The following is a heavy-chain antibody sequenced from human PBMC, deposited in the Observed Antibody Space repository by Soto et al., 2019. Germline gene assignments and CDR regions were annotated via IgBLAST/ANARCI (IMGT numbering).Heavy chain of an antibody. CDR3: ARGLTGFGAAMVTLSFDY. J-gene: IGHJ4*02. V-gene: IGHV4-59*01. CDR2: IYYSGST. Sequence: SETLFLTCTVSGGSISSYYWSWIRQPPGKGLEWIGYIYYSGSTNYNPSLKSRVTISVDTSKNQFSLKLSSVTAADTAVYYCARGLTGFGAAMVTLSFDYWGQGTLVTVSS. D-gene: IGHD5-18*01. CDR1: GGSISSYY.